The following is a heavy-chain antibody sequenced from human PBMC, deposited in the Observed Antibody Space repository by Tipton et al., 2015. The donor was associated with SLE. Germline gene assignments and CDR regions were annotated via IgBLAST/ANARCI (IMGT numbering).Heavy chain of an antibody. Sequence: TLSLTCAVYGGSFSGYYWSWIRQPPGKGLEWIGEINHSGSTNYNPSLKSRVTISVDTSKNQFSLKLSSVTAADTAVYYCARDTRLAAAGPGDAFDIWGQGTMVTVSS. CDR2: INHSGST. J-gene: IGHJ3*02. D-gene: IGHD6-13*01. V-gene: IGHV4-34*01. CDR3: ARDTRLAAAGPGDAFDI. CDR1: GGSFSGYY.